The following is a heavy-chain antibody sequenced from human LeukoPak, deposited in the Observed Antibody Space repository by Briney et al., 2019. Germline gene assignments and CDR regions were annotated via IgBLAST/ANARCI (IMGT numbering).Heavy chain of an antibody. Sequence: KPSETLSLTCAVYGGSFSGYYWSWIRQPPGKGLEWIGEINHSGSTNYNPSLKSRVTISVDTSKNQFSLKLSSVTAADTAVYYCARGHDYSNYHGWFDPWGQGTLVTVSS. D-gene: IGHD4-11*01. CDR2: INHSGST. CDR3: ARGHDYSNYHGWFDP. J-gene: IGHJ5*02. V-gene: IGHV4-34*01. CDR1: GGSFSGYY.